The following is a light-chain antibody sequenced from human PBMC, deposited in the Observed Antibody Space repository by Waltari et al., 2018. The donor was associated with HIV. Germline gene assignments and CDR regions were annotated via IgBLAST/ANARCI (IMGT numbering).Light chain of an antibody. Sequence: VMTQSPLSLPVTLGQPASISCRSSQSLLYSDGDTYLNWFQQRPRQSPRRLIYKVSNRDAGVPGRFSGSGGGTNFTLKNSRVEAEDVGSYYCLQGTQWPPRFRHGTRVEIK. CDR3: LQGTQWPPR. CDR2: KVS. V-gene: IGKV2-30*01. CDR1: QSLLYSDGDTY. J-gene: IGKJ1*01.